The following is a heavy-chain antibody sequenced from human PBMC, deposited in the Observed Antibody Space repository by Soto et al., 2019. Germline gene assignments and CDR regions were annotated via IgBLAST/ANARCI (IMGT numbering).Heavy chain of an antibody. D-gene: IGHD4-17*01. J-gene: IGHJ4*02. CDR1: GGSFGGYD. CDR3: ARVRDYGEDFDY. Sequence: SETLSLTCAVYGGSFGGYDGSWIRQPPGKGLEWIGEINHSGSTNYNPSLKSRVTISVDRSKNQFSLKLSSVTAADTAVYYCARVRDYGEDFDYWGQGTLVTVS. CDR2: INHSGST. V-gene: IGHV4-34*01.